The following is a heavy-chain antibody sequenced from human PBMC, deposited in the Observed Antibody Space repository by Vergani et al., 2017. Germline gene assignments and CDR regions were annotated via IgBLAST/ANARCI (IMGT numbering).Heavy chain of an antibody. J-gene: IGHJ3*02. CDR2: IIPIFGTA. D-gene: IGHD1-26*01. CDR1: GYTFTSYY. Sequence: QVQLVQSGAEVKKPGASVKVSCKASGYTFTSYYMHWVRQAPGQGLEWMGGIIPIFGTANYAQKFQGRVTITADESTSTAYMELSSLRSEDTAVYYCARDSGSYPKGVDAFDIWGQGTMVTVSS. CDR3: ARDSGSYPKGVDAFDI. V-gene: IGHV1-69*01.